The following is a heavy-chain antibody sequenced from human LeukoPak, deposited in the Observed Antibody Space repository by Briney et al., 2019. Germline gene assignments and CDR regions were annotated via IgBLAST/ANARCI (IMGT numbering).Heavy chain of an antibody. V-gene: IGHV1-18*01. CDR2: ISAYNGNT. J-gene: IGHJ4*02. Sequence: ASVKVSCKASGYTFTSYGISWVRQAPGQGLEWMGWISAYNGNTNYAQKLQGRVTMTTDTSTSTAYMELRSLRSDDTAVYYCARDRVGVSAYDSLFDYWGQGTLVTVSS. D-gene: IGHD5-12*01. CDR3: ARDRVGVSAYDSLFDY. CDR1: GYTFTSYG.